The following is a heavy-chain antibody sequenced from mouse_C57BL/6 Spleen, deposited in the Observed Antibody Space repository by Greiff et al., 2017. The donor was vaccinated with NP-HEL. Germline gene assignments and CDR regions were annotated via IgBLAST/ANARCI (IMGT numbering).Heavy chain of an antibody. CDR2: INPSTGGT. V-gene: IGHV1-42*01. J-gene: IGHJ2*01. D-gene: IGHD3-3*01. Sequence: DVKLQESGPELVKPGASVKISCKASGYSFTGYYMNWVKQSPEKSLEWIGEINPSTGGTTYNQKFKAKATLTVDKSSSTAYMQLKSLTSEDSAVYYCARRGDVDYFDYWGQGTTLTVSS. CDR1: GYSFTGYY. CDR3: ARRGDVDYFDY.